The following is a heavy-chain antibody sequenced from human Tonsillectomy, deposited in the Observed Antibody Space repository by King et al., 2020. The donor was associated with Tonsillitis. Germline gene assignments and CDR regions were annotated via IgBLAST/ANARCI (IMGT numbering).Heavy chain of an antibody. CDR1: GGSFSGYY. J-gene: IGHJ5*02. V-gene: IGHV4-34*01. CDR2: INHSGST. Sequence: VQLQQWGAGLLKPSETLSLTCAVYGGSFSGYYWSWIRQPPGKGLEWIGEINHSGSTNYNPSLKSPVTLSVDTSKNQFSLKLSSVTAADTAVYYCARGREVVVVPAAPPGFDPWGQGTLVTVSS. D-gene: IGHD2-2*01. CDR3: ARGREVVVVPAAPPGFDP.